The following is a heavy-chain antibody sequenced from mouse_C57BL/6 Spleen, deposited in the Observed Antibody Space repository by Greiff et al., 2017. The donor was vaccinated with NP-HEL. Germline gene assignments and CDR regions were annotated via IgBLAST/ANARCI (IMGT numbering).Heavy chain of an antibody. Sequence: EVLLVESGGGLVQPGGSLSLSCAASGFTFTDYYMRWVRQPPGKALEWMGFIRHTANGSTTAYNVSVKGRFTISRDTSLSIVYLHMNALRAEDSATYYCARRWSGVSYAMDYWGQGTSVTVSS. CDR2: IRHTANGSTT. V-gene: IGHV7-3*01. CDR3: ARRWSGVSYAMDY. CDR1: GFTFTDYY. J-gene: IGHJ4*01. D-gene: IGHD2-3*01.